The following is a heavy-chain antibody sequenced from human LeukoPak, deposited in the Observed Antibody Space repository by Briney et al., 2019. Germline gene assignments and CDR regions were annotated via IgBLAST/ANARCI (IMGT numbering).Heavy chain of an antibody. D-gene: IGHD6-19*01. CDR3: AREQVGYSSIDY. CDR2: ISSSSSYI. CDR1: GFTFSSYS. Sequence: KPGGSLRLSCAASGFTFSSYSMNWVRQAPGKGLEWVSSISSSSSYIYYADSVKGRFTISRDNAKNSLYLQMNSLRAEDTAVYYCAREQVGYSSIDYWGQGTLVTVSS. J-gene: IGHJ4*02. V-gene: IGHV3-21*01.